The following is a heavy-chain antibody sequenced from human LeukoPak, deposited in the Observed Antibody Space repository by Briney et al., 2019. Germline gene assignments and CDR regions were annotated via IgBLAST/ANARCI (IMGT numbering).Heavy chain of an antibody. CDR1: GFPFSSYG. CDR2: ISGSGGST. D-gene: IGHD2-21*01. J-gene: IGHJ4*02. CDR3: AKSDGGILDY. V-gene: IGHV3-23*01. Sequence: GGSLRLSCAASGFPFSSYGMSGVRQAPGKGGEGVSAISGSGGSTYYADSVKGRFTISRENSKNTLYLQMNSLRAEDTAVYYCAKSDGGILDYWGQGTLVTASS.